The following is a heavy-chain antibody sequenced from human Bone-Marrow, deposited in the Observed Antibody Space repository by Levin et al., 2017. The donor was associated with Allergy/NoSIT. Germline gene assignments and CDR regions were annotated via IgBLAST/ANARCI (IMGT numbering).Heavy chain of an antibody. V-gene: IGHV3-48*01. CDR1: GFTFSSSN. CDR2: ISSSTNTI. CDR3: ARDFPRATYYGMDV. J-gene: IGHJ6*02. Sequence: GESLKISCAASGFTFSSSNMNWVRQAPGKGLEWVAYISSSTNTIYYAESLRGRFTVSRDNAKNSLYLQMHSLRGEDTAVYYCARDFPRATYYGMDVWGQGTTVTVSS. D-gene: IGHD2/OR15-2a*01.